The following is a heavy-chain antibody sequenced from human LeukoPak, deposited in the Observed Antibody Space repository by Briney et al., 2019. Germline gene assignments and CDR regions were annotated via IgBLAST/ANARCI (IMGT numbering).Heavy chain of an antibody. D-gene: IGHD3-3*01. V-gene: IGHV4-31*03. CDR1: GGSISSGGYY. CDR2: IYYSGST. CDR3: ARSRGRNSYYDFWSGYSDYYYCMDV. Sequence: SQTLSLTCTVSGGSISSGGYYWSWIRQHPGKGLEWIGYIYYSGSTYYNPSLKSRVTISVDTSKNQFSLKLSSVTAADTAVYYCARSRGRNSYYDFWSGYSDYYYCMDVWGQGTTVTVSS. J-gene: IGHJ6*02.